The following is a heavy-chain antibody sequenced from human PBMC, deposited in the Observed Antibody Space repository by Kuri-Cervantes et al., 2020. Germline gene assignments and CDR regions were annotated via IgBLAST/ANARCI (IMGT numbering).Heavy chain of an antibody. CDR3: AREGYSGYDYTGALDY. CDR2: ISAYNGNT. CDR1: GGTFSSYA. D-gene: IGHD5-12*01. J-gene: IGHJ4*02. Sequence: ASVKVSCKASGGTFSSYAISWVRQAPGQGLEWMGWISAYNGNTNYAQKLQGRVTMTTDTSTSTAYMELRSLRSNDTAVYYCAREGYSGYDYTGALDYWGQGTLVTVSS. V-gene: IGHV1-18*01.